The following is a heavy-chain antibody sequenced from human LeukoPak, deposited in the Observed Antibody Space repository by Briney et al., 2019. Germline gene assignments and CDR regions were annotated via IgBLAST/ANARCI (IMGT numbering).Heavy chain of an antibody. CDR3: ARLLRFLEWDYYYMDV. J-gene: IGHJ6*03. CDR2: IKKDGSEK. D-gene: IGHD3-3*01. CDR1: GFTFSNYW. V-gene: IGHV3-7*01. Sequence: GGSLRLSCAASGFTFSNYWMSWVRLAPGKGLEWVANIKKDGSEKFYVDSVKGRFTISRDNAKNSLYLQMNSLRAEDTAVYYCARLLRFLEWDYYYMDVWGKGTTVTVSS.